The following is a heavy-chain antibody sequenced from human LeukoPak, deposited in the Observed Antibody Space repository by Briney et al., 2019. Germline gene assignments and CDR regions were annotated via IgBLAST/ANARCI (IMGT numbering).Heavy chain of an antibody. V-gene: IGHV3-74*01. CDR3: ARDFHGSGSYHTFDP. J-gene: IGHJ5*02. CDR2: ITTDGSGT. Sequence: GGSLRLSCADSGFTFGRYWMHWVRQAPGKGLVWVSHITTDGSGTSYADSVKGRFTISRDNAKNTLYLQMNSLRAEDTAVYYCARDFHGSGSYHTFDPWGQGTLVTVSS. D-gene: IGHD3-10*01. CDR1: GFTFGRYW.